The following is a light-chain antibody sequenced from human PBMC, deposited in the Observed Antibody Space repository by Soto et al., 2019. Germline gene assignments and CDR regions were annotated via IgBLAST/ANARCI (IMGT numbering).Light chain of an antibody. V-gene: IGKV1-17*01. J-gene: IGKJ1*01. Sequence: DIQMTQSPSSLSASVGDRVTITCRASQDIRNGLGWYQQKPGKAPKRLIYGASSLQSGVPPRFSGSGSGTEFTLTISSLQPEDFATYYCLQHNTYPRTFGQGNKVDIK. CDR2: GAS. CDR3: LQHNTYPRT. CDR1: QDIRNG.